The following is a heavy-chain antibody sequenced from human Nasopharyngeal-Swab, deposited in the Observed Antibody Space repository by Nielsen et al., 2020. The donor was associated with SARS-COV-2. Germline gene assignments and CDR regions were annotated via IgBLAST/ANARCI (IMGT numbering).Heavy chain of an antibody. CDR3: ARGTSNYYDSSGTIDY. D-gene: IGHD3-22*01. V-gene: IGHV4-34*01. J-gene: IGHJ4*02. Sequence: WIRQPLGKGLEWIGEINHSGSTNYNPSLKSRVTISVDTSKNQFSLKLSSVTAADTAVYYCARGTSNYYDSSGTIDYWGQGTLVTVSS. CDR2: INHSGST.